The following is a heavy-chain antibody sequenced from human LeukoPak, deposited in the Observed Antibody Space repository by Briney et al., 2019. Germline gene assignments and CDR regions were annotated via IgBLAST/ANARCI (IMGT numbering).Heavy chain of an antibody. CDR1: GFSFSSNW. J-gene: IGHJ6*02. CDR2: IKRDGSQK. CDR3: VRQNYHYYTMDV. V-gene: IGHV3-7*01. Sequence: GGSLRLSCAAPGFSFSSNWMGWVRQAPGKGLEWVAHIKRDGSQKYYLDSVKGRFTISRDNAKNSLYLQMNSLRVEDTAVYYCVRQNYHYYTMDVWGQGTTVTVSS.